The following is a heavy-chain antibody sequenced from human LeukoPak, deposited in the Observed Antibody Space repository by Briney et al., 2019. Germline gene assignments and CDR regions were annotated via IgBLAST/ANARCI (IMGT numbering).Heavy chain of an antibody. Sequence: ASVKVSCKASGYTFTSYYMHWVRQAPGQGLERMGIINPSGGSTSYAQKFQGRVTMTRDTSTSTVYTELSSLRSEDTAVYYCARMAADCSGGSCSNWFDPWGQGTLVTVSS. V-gene: IGHV1-46*01. D-gene: IGHD2-15*01. CDR2: INPSGGST. CDR3: ARMAADCSGGSCSNWFDP. J-gene: IGHJ5*02. CDR1: GYTFTSYY.